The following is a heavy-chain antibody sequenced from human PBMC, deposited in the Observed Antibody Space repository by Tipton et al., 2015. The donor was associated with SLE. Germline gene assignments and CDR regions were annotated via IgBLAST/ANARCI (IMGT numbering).Heavy chain of an antibody. D-gene: IGHD3-9*01. CDR1: GGSISSHY. CDR3: ARSYYDILTGYNWFDP. V-gene: IGHV4-59*11. CDR2: IYYTGST. Sequence: TLSLTCTVSGGSISSHYWSWIRQPPGKGLEWIGNIYYTGSTNCNPPLKSRVTISVDTSKNQISLKLSSVTAADTAVYYCARSYYDILTGYNWFDPWGQGTLVTVSP. J-gene: IGHJ5*02.